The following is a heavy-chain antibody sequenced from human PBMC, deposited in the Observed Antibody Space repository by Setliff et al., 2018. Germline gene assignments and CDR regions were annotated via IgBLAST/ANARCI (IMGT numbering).Heavy chain of an antibody. CDR3: ARVDFTMIQGVLGL. V-gene: IGHV4-39*07. CDR2: VYYSGYT. J-gene: IGHJ1*01. CDR1: GDSVSSTSHY. Sequence: PSETLSLTCNVSGDSVSSTSHYWGWIRQPPGKGMEWIGSVYYSGYTYYNPSLQSRVTISVDMSKNQFSMKLTSVTAADTAVYYCARVDFTMIQGVLGLWGQGTLVTVSS. D-gene: IGHD3-10*01.